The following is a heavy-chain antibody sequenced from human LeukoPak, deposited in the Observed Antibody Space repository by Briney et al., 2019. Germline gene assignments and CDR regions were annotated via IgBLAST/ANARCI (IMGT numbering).Heavy chain of an antibody. V-gene: IGHV3-48*04. J-gene: IGHJ4*02. CDR1: GFTFSRHG. CDR2: ISSSGSTI. CDR3: ARVYPGSSSCFDY. D-gene: IGHD6-13*01. Sequence: GGSLRLSCAASGFTFSRHGMNWVRQAPGKGLEWVSYISSSGSTIYYADSVKGRFTISRDNAKNSLYLQMNSLRAEDTAVYYCARVYPGSSSCFDYWGQGTLVTVSS.